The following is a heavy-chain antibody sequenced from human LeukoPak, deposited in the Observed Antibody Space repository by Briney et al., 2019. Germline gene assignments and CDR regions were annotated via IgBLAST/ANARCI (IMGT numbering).Heavy chain of an antibody. Sequence: PSETLSLTCTVSGGSISSGDYYWSWIRQPPGKGLEWIGRIYTSGSTNYNPSLKSRVTISVDTSKNQFSLKLSSVTAADTAVYYCARDYRAMGASYAFDIWGQGTMVTVSS. CDR1: GGSISSGDYY. CDR2: IYTSGST. J-gene: IGHJ3*02. CDR3: ARDYRAMGASYAFDI. D-gene: IGHD5-18*01. V-gene: IGHV4-61*02.